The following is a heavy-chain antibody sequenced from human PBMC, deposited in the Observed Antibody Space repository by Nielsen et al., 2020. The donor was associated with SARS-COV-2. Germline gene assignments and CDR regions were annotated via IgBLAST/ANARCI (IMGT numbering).Heavy chain of an antibody. J-gene: IGHJ4*02. Sequence: GESLKISCTASGFTFGDYAMSWVRQAPGRGLEWVGFIRSKAHGGTTEYAASVKGRFIISRDDSKSIAYLQMNSLKTEDTAVYYCPRVGAFSSGQTLDYWGQGMLVTVSS. D-gene: IGHD3-16*01. CDR2: IRSKAHGGTT. V-gene: IGHV3-49*04. CDR3: PRVGAFSSGQTLDY. CDR1: GFTFGDYA.